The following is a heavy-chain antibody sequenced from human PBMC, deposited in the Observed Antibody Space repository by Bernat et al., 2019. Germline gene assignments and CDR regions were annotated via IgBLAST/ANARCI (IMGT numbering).Heavy chain of an antibody. Sequence: QVQLQESGPGLVKPSQTLSLTCTVSGGSISSGSYYWSWIRQPAGKGLEWIGRIYTSGSTNYNPSLKSRVTISVDTSKNQFSLKLSSVTAADTAVYYCAREPIAAGVDYWGQGTLVTVSS. CDR1: GGSISSGSYY. V-gene: IGHV4-61*02. CDR2: IYTSGST. J-gene: IGHJ4*02. D-gene: IGHD6-13*01. CDR3: AREPIAAGVDY.